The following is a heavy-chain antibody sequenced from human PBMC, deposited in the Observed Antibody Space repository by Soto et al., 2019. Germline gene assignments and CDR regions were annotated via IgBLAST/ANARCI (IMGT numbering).Heavy chain of an antibody. Sequence: QVQLQESGPGLVKPSETLSLTCTVSGGSISSYYWSWIRQPPGKGLEWIGYIYYSGSTNYNPSLKRRVTISVDTSKNQFSLKLSSVTAADTAVYYCARVRGSGSYYPFYYYYYGMDVWGQGTTVTVSS. V-gene: IGHV4-59*01. CDR2: IYYSGST. J-gene: IGHJ6*02. CDR3: ARVRGSGSYYPFYYYYYGMDV. D-gene: IGHD3-10*01. CDR1: GGSISSYY.